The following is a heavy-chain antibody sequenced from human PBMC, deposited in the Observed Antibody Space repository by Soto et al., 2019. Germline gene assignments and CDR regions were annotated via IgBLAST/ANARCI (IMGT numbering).Heavy chain of an antibody. D-gene: IGHD6-13*01. J-gene: IGHJ4*02. V-gene: IGHV4-34*01. CDR1: GGSFSGYY. CDR2: INHSGST. Sequence: QVQLQQWGAGLLTPSETLSLTCAVYGGSFSGYYWSWIRQPPGKGLEWIGEINHSGSTNYNPSLNSRVTISVDTSKNQFSLKLSSVTAADTAVYYCARGRGGIASGLLDYWGQGTPVTVSS. CDR3: ARGRGGIASGLLDY.